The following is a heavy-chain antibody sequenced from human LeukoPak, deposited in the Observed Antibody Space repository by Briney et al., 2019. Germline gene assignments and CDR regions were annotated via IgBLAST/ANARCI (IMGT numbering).Heavy chain of an antibody. CDR1: GDTVSSNSAV. J-gene: IGHJ4*02. CDR3: ARGFGDLVVVMTTRDCGTFDF. V-gene: IGHV6-1*01. CDR2: TYYRSKWYK. Sequence: SQTLSLTCAISGDTVSSNSAVWNWIRQSPSRGLEWLGRTYYRSKWYKDYAVSVKSRITINPDTSKNQFSLQLNSVTPEDTAVYYCARGFGDLVVVMTTRDCGTFDFWGQGTLVTVSS. D-gene: IGHD2-15*01.